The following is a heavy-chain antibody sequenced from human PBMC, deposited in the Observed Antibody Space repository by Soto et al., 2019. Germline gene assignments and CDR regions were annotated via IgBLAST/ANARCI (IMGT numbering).Heavy chain of an antibody. CDR2: IYYSGST. CDR1: GGSISSGGYY. V-gene: IGHV4-31*03. CDR3: ARDLAMGGLGGWFDP. D-gene: IGHD5-18*01. Sequence: QVQLQESGPGLVKPSQTLSLTCTVSGGSISSGGYYWSWIRQHPGKGLEWIGYIYYSGSTYYNPSPKIRVTISVDTSKNQFSLKLSSVTAADTAVYYCARDLAMGGLGGWFDPWGQGTLVTVSS. J-gene: IGHJ5*02.